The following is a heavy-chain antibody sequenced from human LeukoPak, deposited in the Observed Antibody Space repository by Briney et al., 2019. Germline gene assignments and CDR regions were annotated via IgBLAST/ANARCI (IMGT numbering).Heavy chain of an antibody. V-gene: IGHV3-30*02. Sequence: PGGSLRLSCVASGFAFSNYGMHWVRQAPGKGLEWVAFTRSDGNDKYYADSVKGRFTISRDNSKNMLYLQMNSLRAEDAAVYYCARESGGSGWDFDYWGQGTLVTVSS. D-gene: IGHD6-19*01. CDR3: ARESGGSGWDFDY. J-gene: IGHJ4*02. CDR2: TRSDGNDK. CDR1: GFAFSNYG.